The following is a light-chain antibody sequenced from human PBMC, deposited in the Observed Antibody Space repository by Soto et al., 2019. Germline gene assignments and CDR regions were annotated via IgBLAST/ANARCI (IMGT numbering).Light chain of an antibody. V-gene: IGKV3-15*01. J-gene: IGKJ2*02. CDR2: GAS. CDR3: QQYNNWPPWT. Sequence: EIVMTQSPATLSVSPGERATLSCRASQSVSSNLAWYQQKPGQAPRLLIYGASTRATGITARFSGSRSGTEFTLTISSLQSEDFAVYYCQQYNNWPPWTFGQGTNLEIK. CDR1: QSVSSN.